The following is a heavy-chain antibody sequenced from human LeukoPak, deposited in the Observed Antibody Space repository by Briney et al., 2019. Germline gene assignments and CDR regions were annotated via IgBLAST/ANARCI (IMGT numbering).Heavy chain of an antibody. D-gene: IGHD2-15*01. Sequence: ASVKVSCKASGYTFTGYYMHWVRQAPGQGLEWMGWISAYNGNTNYAQKLQGRVTMTTDTSTSTAYMELRSLRSDDTAVYYCARDGYCSGGSCSLLDYWGQGTLVTVSS. J-gene: IGHJ4*02. V-gene: IGHV1-18*04. CDR3: ARDGYCSGGSCSLLDY. CDR2: ISAYNGNT. CDR1: GYTFTGYY.